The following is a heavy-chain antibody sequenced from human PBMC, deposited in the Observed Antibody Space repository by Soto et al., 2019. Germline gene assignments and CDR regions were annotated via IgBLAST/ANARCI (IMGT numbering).Heavy chain of an antibody. D-gene: IGHD3-10*01. J-gene: IGHJ4*02. V-gene: IGHV4-61*08. CDR2: IYYSGNT. CDR3: AREGVSSVGFDY. CDR1: GGSVNSGDYY. Sequence: QVQLQESGPGLVKPSETLSLTCGVSGGSVNSGDYYWTWIRQPPGKGLEWIGYIYYSGNTNSNPSLKSRVTMSLDTSKSQFSLKLTSVTAADTAVYYCAREGVSSVGFDYWGQGTLVTVSS.